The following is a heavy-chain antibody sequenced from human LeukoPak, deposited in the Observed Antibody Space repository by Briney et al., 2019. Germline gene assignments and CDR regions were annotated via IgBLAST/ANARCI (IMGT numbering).Heavy chain of an antibody. CDR1: GFTVSTNY. V-gene: IGHV3-66*01. J-gene: IGHJ4*02. CDR2: IYSAGNT. CDR3: ARGRSNTNHFDY. Sequence: GGSLRLSCAVSGFTVSTNYMGWLRQAPGRRLDWVSVIYSAGNTYYADSVKDRFTISRDSSENTLYLQMNSLRAEDAAVYYCARGRSNTNHFDYWGQGTLVTVSS. D-gene: IGHD2-2*01.